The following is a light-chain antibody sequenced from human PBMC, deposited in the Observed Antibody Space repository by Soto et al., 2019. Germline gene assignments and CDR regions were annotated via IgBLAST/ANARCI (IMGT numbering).Light chain of an antibody. CDR3: GTWDSGLNAGV. J-gene: IGLJ3*02. CDR1: SSNIGSHY. Sequence: QSVLTQPPSVSAAPGQKVTISCSGSSSNIGSHYVFWYQQLPGTSPRLLIYENNKRPSGIPDRCSGSKSGTSATLGITGLKTGDEADYYCGTWDSGLNAGVFGGGTKVTVL. V-gene: IGLV1-51*02. CDR2: ENN.